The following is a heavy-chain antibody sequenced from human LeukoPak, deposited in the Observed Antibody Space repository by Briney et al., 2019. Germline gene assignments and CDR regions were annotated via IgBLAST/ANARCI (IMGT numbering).Heavy chain of an antibody. CDR1: GFTFGDYA. Sequence: PGGSLRLSCTTSGFTFGDYAMSWVCQAPGKGLEWVSFIKSKAHGGRTEYAASVEGSFILSRDDSKSIVYLQMNGLKTEDTGVYYCTRAGRAYNYGYWWFDPWGHGTLGTVSS. J-gene: IGHJ5*02. D-gene: IGHD5-18*01. V-gene: IGHV3-49*04. CDR2: IKSKAHGGRT. CDR3: TRAGRAYNYGYWWFDP.